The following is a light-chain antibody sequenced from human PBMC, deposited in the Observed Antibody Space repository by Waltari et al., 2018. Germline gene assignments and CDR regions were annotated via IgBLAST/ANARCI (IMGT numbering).Light chain of an antibody. CDR3: QQYYIAPHT. Sequence: DIEMTQSPDSLAVSLGERATINCKSSQSVLSSSNNKNYLAWYQHKPGQPPKLLIYWASTRESGVPERFSGSGSGTDFTLTISSLQAEDVAVYYCQQYYIAPHTFGGGTKVEVK. J-gene: IGKJ4*01. V-gene: IGKV4-1*01. CDR2: WAS. CDR1: QSVLSSSNNKNY.